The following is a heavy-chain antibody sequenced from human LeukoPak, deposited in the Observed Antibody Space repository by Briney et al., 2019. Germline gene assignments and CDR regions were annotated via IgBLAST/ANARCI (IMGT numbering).Heavy chain of an antibody. CDR1: GGTFSSYA. CDR3: ARDSRAVAGTWDDAFDI. D-gene: IGHD6-19*01. J-gene: IGHJ3*02. CDR2: IIPIFGTA. V-gene: IGHV1-69*06. Sequence: SVKVSCKASGGTFSSYAISWVRQAPGQGLEWMGGIIPIFGTANYAQKFQGRVTITADKSTSTAYMELSSLRSEDTAVYYCARDSRAVAGTWDDAFDIWGQGTMVTVSS.